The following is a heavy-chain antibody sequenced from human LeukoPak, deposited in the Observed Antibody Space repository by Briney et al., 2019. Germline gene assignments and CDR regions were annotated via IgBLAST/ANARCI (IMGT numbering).Heavy chain of an antibody. CDR1: GGSISRYF. CDR3: ARLLDNDSSGDPDTFDM. J-gene: IGHJ3*02. CDR2: IHYSGRT. Sequence: PSETLSLTCSVSGGSISRYFWSWIRQPPGKGLEWIAFIHYSGRTKYNPSLQSRVTISIDTSENNFSLRLTSVTAVDTAVYYCARLLDNDSSGDPDTFDMWGQGTVVSVSS. V-gene: IGHV4-59*01. D-gene: IGHD3-22*01.